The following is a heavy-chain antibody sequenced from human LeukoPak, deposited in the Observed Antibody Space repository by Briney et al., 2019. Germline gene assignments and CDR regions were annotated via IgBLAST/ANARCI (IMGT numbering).Heavy chain of an antibody. Sequence: GRSLRLSCAASGFTFSSYWMSWVRQAPGKGLEWVSAISGSGGSTYYADSVKGRFTISRDNSKNTLYLQMNSLRAEDTAVYYCAGRELTAPNYYYYYYMDVWGKGTTVTVSS. J-gene: IGHJ6*03. D-gene: IGHD1-26*01. CDR2: ISGSGGST. CDR1: GFTFSSYW. CDR3: AGRELTAPNYYYYYYMDV. V-gene: IGHV3-23*01.